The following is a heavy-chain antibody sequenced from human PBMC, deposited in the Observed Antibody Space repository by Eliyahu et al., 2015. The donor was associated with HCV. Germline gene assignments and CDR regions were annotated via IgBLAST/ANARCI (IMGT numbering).Heavy chain of an antibody. D-gene: IGHD6-19*01. Sequence: QVQLQESGPGLVKPSETLSLTCSXSGXSIXXXYWSXIXQPPGKGLEWIGYIHYSGSTNYNPSLKSRVTISLDTSKNQFSLNLTSVTAADTAIYYCASGGGGIAVRGTGGWFDPWGQGTLVTVSS. CDR2: IHYSGST. J-gene: IGHJ5*02. V-gene: IGHV4-59*01. CDR1: GXSIXXXY. CDR3: ASGGGGIAVRGTGGWFDP.